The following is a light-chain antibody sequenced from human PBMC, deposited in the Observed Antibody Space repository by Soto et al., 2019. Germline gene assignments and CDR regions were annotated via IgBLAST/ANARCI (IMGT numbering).Light chain of an antibody. Sequence: AIHITQSPSSLSASVGDRVSITCRASQDIRNELGWYQQKPGKAPRLLIYAASTLQSGVPSRFSGSGSGADFTLTISRLQPEDFASYYCLQDYSYPRTFGPGTKVDIK. V-gene: IGKV1-6*02. J-gene: IGKJ1*01. CDR2: AAS. CDR1: QDIRNE. CDR3: LQDYSYPRT.